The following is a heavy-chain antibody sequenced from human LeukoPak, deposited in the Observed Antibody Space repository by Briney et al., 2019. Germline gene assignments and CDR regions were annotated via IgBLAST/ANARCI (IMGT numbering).Heavy chain of an antibody. V-gene: IGHV1-24*01. D-gene: IGHD3-22*01. J-gene: IGHJ4*02. CDR2: FDPEDGET. Sequence: VSVKVSCKVSGYTLTELSMHWMRQAPGKGLEWMGGFDPEDGETIYAQKFQGRVTMTEDTSTDTAYMELSSLRSEDTAVYYCATTADDYYDSSGYPSYFDYWGQGTLVTVSS. CDR1: GYTLTELS. CDR3: ATTADDYYDSSGYPSYFDY.